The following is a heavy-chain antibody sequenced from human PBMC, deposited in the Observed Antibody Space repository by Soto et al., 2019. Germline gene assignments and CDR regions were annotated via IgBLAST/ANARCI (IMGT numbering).Heavy chain of an antibody. CDR2: ISAYNGNT. CDR1: GYTFTSYG. Sequence: AVKVSCKASGYTFTSYGISWVRQAPGQGLEWMGWISAYNGNTNYAQKLQGRVTMTTDTSTSTAYMELRSLRSDDTAVYYCARDRGRLRHYGSAAYWGQGTLVSVSS. CDR3: ARDRGRLRHYGSAAY. J-gene: IGHJ1*01. V-gene: IGHV1-18*04. D-gene: IGHD3-10*01.